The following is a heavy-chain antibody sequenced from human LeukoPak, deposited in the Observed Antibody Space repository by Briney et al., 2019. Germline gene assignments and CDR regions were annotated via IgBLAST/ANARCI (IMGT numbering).Heavy chain of an antibody. CDR3: AREAPNVAMVDY. D-gene: IGHD5-12*01. J-gene: IGHJ4*02. CDR1: GGSFSGYY. CDR2: INHSGST. Sequence: SETLSLTCAVYGGSFSGYYWSWIRQPPGKGLEWIGEINHSGSTNYNPSLKSRVTISVDTSKNQFSLKLSSVTAADTAVYYCAREAPNVAMVDYWGQGTLVTVSS. V-gene: IGHV4-34*01.